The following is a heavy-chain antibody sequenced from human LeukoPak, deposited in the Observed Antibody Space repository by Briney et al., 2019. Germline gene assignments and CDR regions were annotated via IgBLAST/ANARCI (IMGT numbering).Heavy chain of an antibody. CDR2: ISYDGSNK. J-gene: IGHJ4*02. Sequence: GGSLRLSCAASGFTFSSYGMHWVRQAPGKGLEWVAVISYDGSNKYYADSVKGRFTISRDNSKNTLYLQMSSLRAEDTAVYYCAKDFLHYGSGSYFDYWGQGTLVTVSS. CDR1: GFTFSSYG. CDR3: AKDFLHYGSGSYFDY. D-gene: IGHD3-10*01. V-gene: IGHV3-30*18.